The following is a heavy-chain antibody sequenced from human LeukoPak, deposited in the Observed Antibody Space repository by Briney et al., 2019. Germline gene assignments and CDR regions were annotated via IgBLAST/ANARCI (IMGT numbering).Heavy chain of an antibody. CDR2: INPNSGGT. D-gene: IGHD5-18*01. Sequence: ASVKVSCKASGYTFTGYYMHWVRQAPGQGLEWMGWINPNSGGTNYAQRFQGRVTMTRDTSISTAYMELSRLRSDDTAVYYCARGTYSYGYSYYYYYMDVWGKGTTVTVSS. V-gene: IGHV1-2*02. CDR1: GYTFTGYY. CDR3: ARGTYSYGYSYYYYYMDV. J-gene: IGHJ6*03.